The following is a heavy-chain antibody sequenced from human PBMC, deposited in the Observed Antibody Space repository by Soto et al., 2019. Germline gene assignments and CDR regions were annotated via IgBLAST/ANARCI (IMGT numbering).Heavy chain of an antibody. CDR2: ISYDGSNK. V-gene: IGHV3-30*18. CDR3: AKTRWLQFKGYYFDY. D-gene: IGHD5-12*01. J-gene: IGHJ4*02. CDR1: GFTFSSYG. Sequence: GGSLRLSCAASGFTFSSYGMHWVRQAPGKGLEWVAVISYDGSNKYYADSVKGRFTISRDNSKNTLYLQMNSLRAEDTAVYYCAKTRWLQFKGYYFDYWGQGTLVTVS.